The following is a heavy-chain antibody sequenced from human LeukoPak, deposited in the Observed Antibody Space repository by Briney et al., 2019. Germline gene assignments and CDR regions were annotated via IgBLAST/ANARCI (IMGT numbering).Heavy chain of an antibody. CDR2: IIPIFGTA. J-gene: IGHJ3*02. Sequence: SVKVSCKASGGTFISYAISWVRQAPGQGLEWMGGIIPIFGTANYAQKFQGRVTITADESTSTAYMELSSLRSEDTAVYYCASLRLGELSLRGAFDIWGQGTMVTVSS. CDR3: ASLRLGELSLRGAFDI. D-gene: IGHD3-16*02. CDR1: GGTFISYA. V-gene: IGHV1-69*13.